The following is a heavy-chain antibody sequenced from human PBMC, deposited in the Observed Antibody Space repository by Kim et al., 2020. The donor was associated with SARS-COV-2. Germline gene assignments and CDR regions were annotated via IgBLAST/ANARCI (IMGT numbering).Heavy chain of an antibody. Sequence: GGSLRLSCAASGFTFSSYAMHWVRQAPGKGLEWVAVISYDGSNKYYADSVKGRFTISRDNSKNTLYLQMNSLRAEDTAVYYCARELSGAGAYYYYGMDVWGQGTTVTVSS. CDR1: GFTFSSYA. CDR3: ARELSGAGAYYYYGMDV. J-gene: IGHJ6*02. V-gene: IGHV3-30*04. D-gene: IGHD3-10*02. CDR2: ISYDGSNK.